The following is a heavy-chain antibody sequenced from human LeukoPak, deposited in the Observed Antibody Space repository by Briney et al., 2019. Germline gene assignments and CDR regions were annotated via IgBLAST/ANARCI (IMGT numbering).Heavy chain of an antibody. CDR1: GGSISSYY. Sequence: RASETLSLTCTVSGGSISSYYWSWIRQPPGKGLEWIGYIYYSGSTNYNPSLKSRVTISVDTSKNQFSLKLSSVTAADTAVYYCARDFYDILTGPYGMDVWGQGTTVTVSS. D-gene: IGHD3-9*01. CDR3: ARDFYDILTGPYGMDV. CDR2: IYYSGST. J-gene: IGHJ6*02. V-gene: IGHV4-59*01.